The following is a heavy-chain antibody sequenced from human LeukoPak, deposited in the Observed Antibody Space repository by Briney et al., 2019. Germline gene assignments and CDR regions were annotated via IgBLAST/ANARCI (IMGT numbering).Heavy chain of an antibody. Sequence: ASVKVSCKATGYTFTGYYIHWVRQAPGQGLEWMGWINPNSGGTNYAQKFQGRVTMTRDTSISTAYMELSRLRSDDTAVYYCARPTHYYDSSDYYFDAFDIWGQGTMVTVSS. V-gene: IGHV1-2*02. J-gene: IGHJ3*02. CDR2: INPNSGGT. CDR1: GYTFTGYY. CDR3: ARPTHYYDSSDYYFDAFDI. D-gene: IGHD3-22*01.